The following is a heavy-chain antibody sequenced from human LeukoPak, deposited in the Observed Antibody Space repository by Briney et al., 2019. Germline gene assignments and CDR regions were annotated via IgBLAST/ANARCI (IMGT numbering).Heavy chain of an antibody. V-gene: IGHV4-39*01. Sequence: ADTLSLPCTVSGHSHSSSRYFWGWIRRPPARGLEWNGSIYYSGRNYYNPSLKSRVTISVDTSKNQFSLKLSAVTAADTAVYNWARHRIVAAGPIDYWGQGTLVTVSP. CDR2: IYYSGRN. J-gene: IGHJ4*02. CDR3: ARHRIVAAGPIDY. D-gene: IGHD6-13*01. CDR1: GHSHSSSRYF.